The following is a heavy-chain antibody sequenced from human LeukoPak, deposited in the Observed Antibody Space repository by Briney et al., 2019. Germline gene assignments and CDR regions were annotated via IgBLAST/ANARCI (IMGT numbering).Heavy chain of an antibody. J-gene: IGHJ4*02. CDR2: ISAYNGNT. Sequence: ASVKVSCKASGYTFTGYGISWVRQAPGQGLEWMGWISAYNGNTNYAQKLQGRVTMTTDTSTSTAYMELRSLRSDDTAVYYCASQSSGWSEIINWGQGTLVTVSS. V-gene: IGHV1-18*01. CDR3: ASQSSGWSEIIN. D-gene: IGHD6-19*01. CDR1: GYTFTGYG.